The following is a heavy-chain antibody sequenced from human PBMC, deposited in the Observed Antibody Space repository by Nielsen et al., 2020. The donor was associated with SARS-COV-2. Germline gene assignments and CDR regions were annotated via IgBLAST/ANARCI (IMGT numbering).Heavy chain of an antibody. CDR3: ARENDYTNYFEW. D-gene: IGHD4-11*01. Sequence: GESLKISCTASGLSFNNYPLYWVRQAPGKGLEWVALISYDGIDKYYRDSVQGRFTISRDNSRNTLYLEMSSLRAEDTAVHYCARENDYTNYFEWWGQGTLVTVSS. J-gene: IGHJ4*02. CDR1: GLSFNNYP. V-gene: IGHV3-30*04. CDR2: ISYDGIDK.